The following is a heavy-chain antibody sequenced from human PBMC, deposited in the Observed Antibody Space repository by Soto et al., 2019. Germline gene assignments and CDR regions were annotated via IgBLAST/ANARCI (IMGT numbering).Heavy chain of an antibody. V-gene: IGHV4-39*01. D-gene: IGHD3-9*01. J-gene: IGHJ5*02. Sequence: PSETLSLTCTVSGGSISSSSYYWGWIRQPPGKGLEWIGSIYYSGSTYYNPSLKSRVTISVDTSKNQFSLKLSSVTAADTAVYYCARLDGDDILTGYYINWFDPWGQGTLDTVSS. CDR1: GGSISSSSYY. CDR2: IYYSGST. CDR3: ARLDGDDILTGYYINWFDP.